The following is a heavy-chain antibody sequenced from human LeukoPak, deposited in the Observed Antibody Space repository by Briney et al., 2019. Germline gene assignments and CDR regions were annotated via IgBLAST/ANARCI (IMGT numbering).Heavy chain of an antibody. CDR1: GGSISSYY. J-gene: IGHJ6*02. CDR3: ARGRAGTPLGMDV. D-gene: IGHD6-19*01. Sequence: SETLSLTCTVSGGSISSYYWSWIRQPPGKGPEWIGYIYYSGSTNYNPSLKSRVTISVDTSKNQFSLKLSSVTAADTAVYYCARGRAGTPLGMDVWGQGTTVTVSS. CDR2: IYYSGST. V-gene: IGHV4-59*01.